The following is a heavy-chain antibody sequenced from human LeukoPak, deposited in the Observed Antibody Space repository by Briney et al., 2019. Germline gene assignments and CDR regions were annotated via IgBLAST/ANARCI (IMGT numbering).Heavy chain of an antibody. J-gene: IGHJ4*02. CDR1: GGSISSSSYY. CDR2: IYHSGST. Sequence: PSETLSLTCTVSGGSISSSSYYWGWIRQPPGKGLEWIGSIYHSGSTYYNPSLKSRVTISVDTSKNQFSLKLSSVTAADTAVYYCASGMGEEGYYDSGMFDYWGQGTLVTVSS. V-gene: IGHV4-39*07. D-gene: IGHD3-22*01. CDR3: ASGMGEEGYYDSGMFDY.